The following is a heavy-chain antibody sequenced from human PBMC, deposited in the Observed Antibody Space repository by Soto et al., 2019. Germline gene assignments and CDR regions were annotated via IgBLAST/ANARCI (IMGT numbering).Heavy chain of an antibody. V-gene: IGHV3-48*01. CDR2: ISATSTTI. Sequence: GGSLRLSCAASGFIYSEYSMNWVRQAPGKGLEWISYISATSTTIYYADSVKGRFTISRDNAKNSLYLQMNSLRAEDTAVYYCARDSRTTYWGQGILVTASS. CDR1: GFIYSEYS. CDR3: ARDSRTTY. J-gene: IGHJ4*02.